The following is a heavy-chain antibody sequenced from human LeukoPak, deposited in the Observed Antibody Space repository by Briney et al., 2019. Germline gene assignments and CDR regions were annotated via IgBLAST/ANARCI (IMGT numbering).Heavy chain of an antibody. D-gene: IGHD3-10*01. CDR1: GYTFTDYY. Sequence: ASVKVSCKASGYTFTDYYMHWVRQAPGQGLEWMGWINPNSGGTNYAQKFQGRVTMTRDTSISAAYMELSRLRSDDTAVYYCARGPRITLVRGGQWYYYMDVWGKGTTVTISS. CDR2: INPNSGGT. CDR3: ARGPRITLVRGGQWYYYMDV. V-gene: IGHV1-2*02. J-gene: IGHJ6*03.